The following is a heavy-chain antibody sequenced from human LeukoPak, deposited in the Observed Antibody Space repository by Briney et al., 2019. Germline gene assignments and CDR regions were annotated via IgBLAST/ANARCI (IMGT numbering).Heavy chain of an antibody. CDR1: GITFSSYS. CDR3: ARGGLSIMGY. Sequence: GGSLRLSCGASGITFSSYSMNWVRQAPGKGLEWVSYISSSGSTNYYADSVKGRFTISRDNARNSLYLQMNSLRAEDTAVYFCARGGLSIMGYWGQGTLVTVSS. V-gene: IGHV3-48*01. D-gene: IGHD2/OR15-2a*01. J-gene: IGHJ4*02. CDR2: ISSSGSTN.